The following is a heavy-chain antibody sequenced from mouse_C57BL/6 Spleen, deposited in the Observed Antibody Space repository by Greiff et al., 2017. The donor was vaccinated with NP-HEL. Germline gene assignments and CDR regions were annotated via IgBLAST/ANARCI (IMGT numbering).Heavy chain of an antibody. D-gene: IGHD1-1*01. V-gene: IGHV1-63*01. Sequence: QVQLQQSGAELVRPGTSVKMSCKASGYTFTNYWIGWAKQRPGHGLEWIGEIYPGGGYTNYNEKFKGKATLTADKSSSTAYMQFSSLTSEDSAIYYCASSSYYGSSTTWFAYWGQGTLVTVSA. CDR3: ASSSYYGSSTTWFAY. CDR2: IYPGGGYT. J-gene: IGHJ3*01. CDR1: GYTFTNYW.